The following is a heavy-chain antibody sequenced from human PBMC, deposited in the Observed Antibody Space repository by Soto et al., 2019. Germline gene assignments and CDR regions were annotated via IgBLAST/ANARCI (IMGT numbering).Heavy chain of an antibody. Sequence: ETLSLTCTVSGGSISSSSYYWGWIRQPPGKGLEWIGSIYYSGSTYYNPSLKSRVTISVDTSKNQFSLKLSSVTAADTAVYYCARRYYDSSGYYPLIANWFDPWGQGTLVTVSS. V-gene: IGHV4-39*01. D-gene: IGHD3-22*01. CDR1: GGSISSSSYY. CDR3: ARRYYDSSGYYPLIANWFDP. J-gene: IGHJ5*02. CDR2: IYYSGST.